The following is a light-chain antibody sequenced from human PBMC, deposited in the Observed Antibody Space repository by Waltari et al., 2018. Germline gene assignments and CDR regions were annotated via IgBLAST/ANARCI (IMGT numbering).Light chain of an antibody. CDR2: DVR. CDR1: SSDIGRYNY. V-gene: IGLV2-14*03. Sequence: QSALTQPASVSGSPGQSITISCTGTSSDIGRYNYVSWFQQHPGKAPKRMIYDVRNRPSGVSNRFSGSKSDYTASLTISGLQAEDEAVYFCNSFTSSNTVIFGGGTKLTV. J-gene: IGLJ2*01. CDR3: NSFTSSNTVI.